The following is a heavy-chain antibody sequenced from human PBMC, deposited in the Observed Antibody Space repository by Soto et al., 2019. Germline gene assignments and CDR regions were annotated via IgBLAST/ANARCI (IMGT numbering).Heavy chain of an antibody. J-gene: IGHJ4*02. V-gene: IGHV3-30-3*01. CDR1: GFTFSSYA. CDR2: ISYDASNK. D-gene: IGHD1-26*01. CDR3: ARDLSAYSVSYLTTIDY. Sequence: QVQLVESGGGVVQPGSCLRLSCAASGFTFSSYARHCVRQAPGKGLEWVAVISYDASNKYYADSVKGRFTISRDNSKNKLYLQMNSLKAEGTAVYYCARDLSAYSVSYLTTIDYWGQGTLVTVSS.